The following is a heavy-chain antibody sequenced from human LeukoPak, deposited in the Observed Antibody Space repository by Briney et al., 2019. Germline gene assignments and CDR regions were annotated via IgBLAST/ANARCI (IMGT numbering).Heavy chain of an antibody. Sequence: PGGSLRLSCAASGFTFTRYWMHWVRHAPGKGLVWVSRVNSDGSSTTYADSVKGRFTISRDNAKNTLYLQMNSLRAEDTAVYYCARGRYYGMDVWGQGTTVTVSS. CDR3: ARGRYYGMDV. J-gene: IGHJ6*02. CDR1: GFTFTRYW. V-gene: IGHV3-74*01. CDR2: VNSDGSST.